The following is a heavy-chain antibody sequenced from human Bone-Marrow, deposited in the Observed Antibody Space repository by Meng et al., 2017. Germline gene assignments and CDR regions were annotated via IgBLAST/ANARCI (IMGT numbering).Heavy chain of an antibody. CDR2: INHSGST. J-gene: IGHJ4*02. D-gene: IGHD2-21*02. CDR1: GGSFSGYY. Sequence: QVQLQQWGAGLLKPSETLSLTCAGYGGSFSGYYWSGIRQPPGKGLEWIGEINHSGSTNYNPSLKSRVTISVDTSKNQFSLKLSSVTAADTAVYYCARVAYRWGGDCSYFDYWGQGTLVTVSS. CDR3: ARVAYRWGGDCSYFDY. V-gene: IGHV4-34*01.